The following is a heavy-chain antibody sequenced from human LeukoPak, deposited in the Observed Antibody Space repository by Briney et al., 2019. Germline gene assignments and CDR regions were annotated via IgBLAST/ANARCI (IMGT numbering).Heavy chain of an antibody. CDR2: IYPGDSDT. Sequence: GESLKISCKGSGYSFTSYWIGWVRQMPGKGLEWMGIIYPGDSDTRYSPSFQGQVTISADKSISTAYLQWSSLKASDTAMYYCARAGDIVATSARGNWFDPWGQGTLVTVSS. D-gene: IGHD5-12*01. V-gene: IGHV5-51*01. CDR3: ARAGDIVATSARGNWFDP. J-gene: IGHJ5*02. CDR1: GYSFTSYW.